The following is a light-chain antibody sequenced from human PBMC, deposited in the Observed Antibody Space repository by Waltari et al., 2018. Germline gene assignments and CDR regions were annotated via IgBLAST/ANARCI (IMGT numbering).Light chain of an antibody. CDR2: DVN. Sequence: QSSLTPPASVSGSPGQSITISCTGTSSDLGAYNFFSLYQKHPGNAPKVMIYDVNNRPSGVSSRFSGSKSGNTASLTISGLQAEDEADYYCSSYTTGSTRYVFGSGTKVTVL. CDR1: SSDLGAYNF. J-gene: IGLJ1*01. V-gene: IGLV2-14*03. CDR3: SSYTTGSTRYV.